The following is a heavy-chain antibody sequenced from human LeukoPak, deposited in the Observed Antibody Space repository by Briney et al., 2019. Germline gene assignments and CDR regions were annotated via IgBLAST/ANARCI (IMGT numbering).Heavy chain of an antibody. CDR1: GFTVSSNY. J-gene: IGHJ4*02. D-gene: IGHD3-22*01. CDR3: ASTDSSGSFDY. Sequence: PGGSLRLSCAASGFTVSSNYMSWVRQTPGKGLEWVSVIYGGGSTHYADSVKGRFTISRDNSKNTLYLQMNSLRAEDTAVYYCASTDSSGSFDYWGQGTLVTVSS. CDR2: IYGGGST. V-gene: IGHV3-66*01.